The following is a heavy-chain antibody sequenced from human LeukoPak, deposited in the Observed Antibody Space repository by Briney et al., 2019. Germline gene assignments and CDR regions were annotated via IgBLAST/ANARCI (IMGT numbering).Heavy chain of an antibody. CDR2: INPNSGGT. J-gene: IGHJ3*02. CDR1: RYTFTDYY. V-gene: IGHV1-2*02. D-gene: IGHD6-13*01. Sequence: GASVKVSCKASRYTFTDYYMHWVRQAPGQGLEWMGWINPNSGGTNYAQKFQGRVTMTRDTSISTAYMELSRLRSDDTAVYYCARSLRRGGAAAPLGAFDIWGQGTMVTVSS. CDR3: ARSLRRGGAAAPLGAFDI.